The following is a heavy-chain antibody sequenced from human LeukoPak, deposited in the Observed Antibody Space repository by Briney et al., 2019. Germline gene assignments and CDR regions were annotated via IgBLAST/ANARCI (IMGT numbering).Heavy chain of an antibody. D-gene: IGHD3-3*01. J-gene: IGHJ6*03. V-gene: IGHV4-39*01. CDR3: ARQSPYYDFWSGYYVSYMDV. Sequence: SETLSLTCTVSGGSISSSSYYWGWIRQPPGKGLEWIGSIYYSGSTYYNPSLKSRVTISVDTSKNQFSLKLSSVTAADTAVYYCARQSPYYDFWSGYYVSYMDVWGKGTTVTVSS. CDR2: IYYSGST. CDR1: GGSISSSSYY.